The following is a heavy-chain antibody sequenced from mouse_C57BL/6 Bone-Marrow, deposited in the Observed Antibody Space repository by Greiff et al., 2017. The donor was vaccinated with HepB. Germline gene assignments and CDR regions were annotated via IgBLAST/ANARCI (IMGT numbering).Heavy chain of an antibody. J-gene: IGHJ4*01. D-gene: IGHD1-1*01. Sequence: QVQLQQPGAELVKPGASVKMSCKASGYTFTNYWIGWAKQRPGHGLEWIGDIYPGGGYTNYNEKFKGKATLTADKSSSTDYMQFSSLTSEDSAIYYCARHGSSYHYAMDDWGQGTSVTVSS. CDR1: GYTFTNYW. CDR2: IYPGGGYT. V-gene: IGHV1-63*01. CDR3: ARHGSSYHYAMDD.